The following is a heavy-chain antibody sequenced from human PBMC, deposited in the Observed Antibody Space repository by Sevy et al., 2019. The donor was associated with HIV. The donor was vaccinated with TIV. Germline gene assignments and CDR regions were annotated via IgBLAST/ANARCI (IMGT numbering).Heavy chain of an antibody. Sequence: GGSLRLSCAASGFTFSTYAMSWVRQAPGKGLEWVSAISGSGGSTYYADSLKGRFTIFRDNSKNTLYLQMNSLRAEDTAVYYCAKGDRTFYGLDVWGQGTTVTVSS. CDR3: AKGDRTFYGLDV. CDR2: ISGSGGST. D-gene: IGHD2-15*01. V-gene: IGHV3-23*01. CDR1: GFTFSTYA. J-gene: IGHJ6*02.